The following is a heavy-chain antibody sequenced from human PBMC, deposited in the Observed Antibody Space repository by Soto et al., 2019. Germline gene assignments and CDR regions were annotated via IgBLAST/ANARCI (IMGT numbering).Heavy chain of an antibody. CDR2: IGPESGAT. CDR3: GRGRSGQIVVFY. D-gene: IGHD1-26*01. V-gene: IGHV1-2*02. CDR1: GYTFTGHY. Sequence: ASVKVSCKASGYTFTGHYIHWVRQAPEQGPEWMGEIGPESGATRYAQRFQGRVTMTRDMSSTTVYMELNNLSPDDTAVYYCGRGRSGQIVVFYWGQGNPVTVSS. J-gene: IGHJ4*02.